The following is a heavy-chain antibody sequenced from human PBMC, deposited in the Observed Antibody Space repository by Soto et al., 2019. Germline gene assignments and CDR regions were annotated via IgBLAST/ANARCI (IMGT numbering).Heavy chain of an antibody. J-gene: IGHJ4*02. V-gene: IGHV3-30*18. CDR3: AKPGIAVAGTDYCDY. Sequence: GGALRLSCAAAGVIFRSYGVHWVRQAPGKGLECVAVISHDGSNAYYADAVNGRFTISRDNAKNTVYLQMNSLRAEDTAPYYCAKPGIAVAGTDYCDYWGQGALVTV. CDR1: GVIFRSYG. D-gene: IGHD6-19*01. CDR2: ISHDGSNA.